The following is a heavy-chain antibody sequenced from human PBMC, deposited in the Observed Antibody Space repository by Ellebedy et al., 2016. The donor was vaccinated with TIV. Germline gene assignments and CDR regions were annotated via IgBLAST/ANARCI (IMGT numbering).Heavy chain of an antibody. CDR1: GFTFSSHW. D-gene: IGHD6-19*01. J-gene: IGHJ4*02. V-gene: IGHV3-7*04. Sequence: GGSLRLSXAASGFTFSSHWMSWVRQAPGKGLEWVANVKQDGSEKNYVDSVKGRFTISRDNAKNSLYLQVSSLRAEGTAVYYCAGGSGWLIDYWGQGTLVTVSS. CDR3: AGGSGWLIDY. CDR2: VKQDGSEK.